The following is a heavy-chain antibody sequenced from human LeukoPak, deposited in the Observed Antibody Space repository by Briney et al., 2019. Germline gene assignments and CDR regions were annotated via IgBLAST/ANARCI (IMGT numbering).Heavy chain of an antibody. V-gene: IGHV4-4*02. CDR2: IYHSGST. Sequence: PSETLSLTCAVSGGSISSSNWWSWVRQPPGKGLEWIGEIYHSGSTNYNPSLKSRVTISVDTSKNQFSLKLSSVTAADTAVYYCARRIITMVRGVRPVSGGYFDYWGQGTLVTVSS. J-gene: IGHJ4*02. CDR1: GGSISSSNW. CDR3: ARRIITMVRGVRPVSGGYFDY. D-gene: IGHD3-10*01.